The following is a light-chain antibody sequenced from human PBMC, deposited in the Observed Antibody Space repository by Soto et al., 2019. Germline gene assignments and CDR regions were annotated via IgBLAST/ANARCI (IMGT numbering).Light chain of an antibody. V-gene: IGLV1-40*01. J-gene: IGLJ3*02. Sequence: QSVLTQPPSXXXXXXXXXXISCTGSSSNIGAGYDVHWYQQLPGTAPKLLIYGNSNRPSGVPDRFSGSKSGTSASLAITGLRAEDEAHYYCQSYDSSLSGWVFGGGTQLTVL. CDR1: SSNIGAGYD. CDR2: GNS. CDR3: QSYDSSLSGWV.